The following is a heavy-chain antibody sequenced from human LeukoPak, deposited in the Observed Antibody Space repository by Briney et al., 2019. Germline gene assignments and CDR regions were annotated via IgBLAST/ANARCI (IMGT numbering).Heavy chain of an antibody. CDR3: AREGYYDSSGYYPDY. J-gene: IGHJ4*02. CDR2: IIPIFGTA. CDR1: GGTFSSYA. Sequence: SVKVSCKASGGTFSSYAMSWVRQAPGQGLEWMGGIIPIFGTANYAQKFQGRVTITTDESTSTAYMELSSLRSEDAAVYYCAREGYYDSSGYYPDYWGQGTLVTVSS. V-gene: IGHV1-69*05. D-gene: IGHD3-22*01.